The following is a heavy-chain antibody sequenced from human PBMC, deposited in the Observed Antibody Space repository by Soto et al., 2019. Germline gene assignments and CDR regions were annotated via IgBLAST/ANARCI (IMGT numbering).Heavy chain of an antibody. V-gene: IGHV3-72*01. CDR1: GSTLSDRY. CDR2: SRDKAQGYST. Sequence: GGSLRHSCAVSGSTLSDRYIDWVRQAPGKDLEWVGRSRDKAQGYSTEYAASVKGRFTTSRDDSKNSVYLQMNSLKIEDTAVYYCVRTTFFADSRDHRGLSAYRAQRSLVTVSA. J-gene: IGHJ4*02. CDR3: VRTTFFADSRDHRGLSAY. D-gene: IGHD3-3*01.